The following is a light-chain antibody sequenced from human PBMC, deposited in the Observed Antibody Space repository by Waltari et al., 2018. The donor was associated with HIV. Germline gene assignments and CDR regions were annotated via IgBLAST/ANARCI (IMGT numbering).Light chain of an antibody. V-gene: IGLV5-45*01. CDR2: YRSDSDK. CDR1: SGINVGTYR. J-gene: IGLJ3*02. CDR3: MIWHSSAWV. Sequence: QAVLTQPASLSASPGASASLTCTLRSGINVGTYRIYWYQQKPRSPPRYLLRYRSDSDKEQGSGVPSRFAGSKDASANAGILLISGLQSEDEADYYCMIWHSSAWVFGGGTKLTVL.